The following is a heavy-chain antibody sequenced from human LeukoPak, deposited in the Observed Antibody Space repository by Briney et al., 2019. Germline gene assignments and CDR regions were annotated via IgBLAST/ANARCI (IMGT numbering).Heavy chain of an antibody. V-gene: IGHV1-2*02. CDR3: ARDLYCNSAKCYSNWFDT. J-gene: IGHJ5*02. CDR2: INPKNGGT. CDR1: GYTFTDYS. Sequence: ASVKVSCKPSGYTFTDYSIHWLRQVPGQGPEWIGWINPKNGGTNYAQTFQGRVTMTRDTSITTAYMESSSLRSDDTAVYYCARDLYCNSAKCYSNWFDTWAREPWSPSPQ. D-gene: IGHD2/OR15-2a*01.